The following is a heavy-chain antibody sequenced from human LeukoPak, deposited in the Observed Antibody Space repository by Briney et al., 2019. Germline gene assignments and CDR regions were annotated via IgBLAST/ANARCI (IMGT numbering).Heavy chain of an antibody. D-gene: IGHD4/OR15-4a*01. CDR3: ARTLRLSTPRAFDV. Sequence: GGTLRLSCAASGLTFNTYGMHWVRQAPGKGLEWVSVIYSGGSTYYADSVKGRFTISRDNSKNTLYLQMNSLRAEDTAVYYCARTLRLSTPRAFDVWGQGTMVTVSS. V-gene: IGHV3-NL1*01. J-gene: IGHJ3*01. CDR2: IYSGGST. CDR1: GLTFNTYG.